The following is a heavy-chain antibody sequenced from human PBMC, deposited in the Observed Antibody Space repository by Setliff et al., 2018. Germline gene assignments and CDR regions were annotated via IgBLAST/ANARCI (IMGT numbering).Heavy chain of an antibody. Sequence: SETLSLTCAVSGYSISSGYHWAWIRQLPGKGLEWIGTIYHSGSTYFNPSLESRVTLSIDASKRQFSLKLTSVTAADTAVYYCARMSGFQYMDVWGKGTTVTVSS. CDR1: GYSISSGYH. V-gene: IGHV4-38-2*01. CDR2: IYHSGST. CDR3: ARMSGFQYMDV. D-gene: IGHD3-3*01. J-gene: IGHJ6*03.